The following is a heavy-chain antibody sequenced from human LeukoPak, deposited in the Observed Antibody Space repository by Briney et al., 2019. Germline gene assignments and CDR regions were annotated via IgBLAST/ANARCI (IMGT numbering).Heavy chain of an antibody. CDR1: GYTFTSYY. D-gene: IGHD5-12*01. CDR2: INPSSGGT. J-gene: IGHJ4*02. Sequence: ASVKVSCKASGYTFTSYYMHWVRQAPGQGLEWMGGINPSSGGTNYAQKFQARVTMTRDTSISTAYMELSRLTSDDTAVYYCARRGYSAYDIAYWGQGTLVTVSS. V-gene: IGHV1-2*02. CDR3: ARRGYSAYDIAY.